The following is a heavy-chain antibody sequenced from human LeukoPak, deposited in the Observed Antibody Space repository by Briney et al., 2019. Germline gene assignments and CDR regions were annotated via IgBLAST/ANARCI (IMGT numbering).Heavy chain of an antibody. CDR1: GYTFTSDY. Sequence: ASVKVSCKASGYTFTSDYMHWVRQAPGQGLEWMGIINPSGGSTSYAQKFQGRVTMTRDMSTSTVYMELSSLRSEDTAVYYCARDQRVGYSYGYLDYWGQGTLVTVSS. D-gene: IGHD5-18*01. CDR3: ARDQRVGYSYGYLDY. V-gene: IGHV1-46*01. CDR2: INPSGGST. J-gene: IGHJ4*02.